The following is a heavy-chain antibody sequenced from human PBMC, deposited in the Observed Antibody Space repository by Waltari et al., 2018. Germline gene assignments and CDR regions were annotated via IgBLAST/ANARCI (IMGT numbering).Heavy chain of an antibody. CDR3: ASSPAGDWFDP. CDR2: IYYSGST. CDR1: GGSISSYY. Sequence: QVQLQESGPGLVKPSETLSLTCTVSGGSISSYYWSWIRQPPGKGLEWIGYIYYSGSTNYNPSLKSRVTISVDTSKNQFSLKLSSVTAADTAVYYCASSPAGDWFDPWGQGTLVTVSS. J-gene: IGHJ5*02. V-gene: IGHV4-59*01.